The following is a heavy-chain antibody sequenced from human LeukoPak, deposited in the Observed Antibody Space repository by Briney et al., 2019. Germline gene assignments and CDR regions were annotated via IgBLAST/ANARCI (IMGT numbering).Heavy chain of an antibody. CDR1: GLTFSSYW. CDR3: ARARGSYSFDY. Sequence: HPGGSLRLSCAASGLTFSSYWMSWVRQASGKGREWVANIKQDGSEKYYVDSVKGRFTISRDNAKNSLYLQMNSLRAEDTAVYYCARARGSYSFDYWGQGTLVTVSS. D-gene: IGHD3-10*01. V-gene: IGHV3-7*03. CDR2: IKQDGSEK. J-gene: IGHJ4*02.